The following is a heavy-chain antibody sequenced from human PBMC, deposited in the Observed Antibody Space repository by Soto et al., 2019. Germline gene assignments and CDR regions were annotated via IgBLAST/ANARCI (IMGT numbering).Heavy chain of an antibody. CDR3: AKVRGGAAGTSGGDPQSNWFDP. V-gene: IGHV3-23*01. CDR1: GFTFSSYA. Sequence: GGSLRLSCAASGFTFSSYAMSWVRQAPGKGLEWVSAISGSGGSTYYADSEKGRFTISRDNSKNTLYLQMNSLRAEDTAVYYCAKVRGGAAGTSGGDPQSNWFDPWGQGTLVTVSS. J-gene: IGHJ5*02. D-gene: IGHD6-13*01. CDR2: ISGSGGST.